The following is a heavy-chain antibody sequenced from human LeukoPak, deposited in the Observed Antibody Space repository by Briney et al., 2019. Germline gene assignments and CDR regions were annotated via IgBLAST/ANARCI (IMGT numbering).Heavy chain of an antibody. CDR2: FYSSGTT. D-gene: IGHD2-2*01. Sequence: SETLSLTCTVSGGSISTSAYYWGWIRQPPGKGLEWIGSFYSSGTTYYNPSLKSRLTISVDTAKNQFSLNLSSVIAADTAVYSCARQPGAPYQDFPYWGGGILVTVSS. J-gene: IGHJ4*02. CDR1: GGSISTSAYY. CDR3: ARQPGAPYQDFPY. V-gene: IGHV4-39*01.